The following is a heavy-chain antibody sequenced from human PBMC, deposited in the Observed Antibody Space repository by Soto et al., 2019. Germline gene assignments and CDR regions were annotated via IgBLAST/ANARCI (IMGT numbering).Heavy chain of an antibody. CDR3: PRGNYYDRYDAFDI. CDR1: GGSISSGDYY. D-gene: IGHD3-22*01. Sequence: PSETLSLTCTVSGGSISSGDYYWSWIRQPPGKGLEWIGYIYYSGSTYYNPSLKSRVTISVDTSKNQFSLKLSSVTAADTAVYYCPRGNYYDRYDAFDIWGQGTMVTVSS. V-gene: IGHV4-30-4*01. CDR2: IYYSGST. J-gene: IGHJ3*02.